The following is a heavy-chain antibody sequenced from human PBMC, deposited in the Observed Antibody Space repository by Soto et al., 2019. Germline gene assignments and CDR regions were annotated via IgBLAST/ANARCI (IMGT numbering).Heavy chain of an antibody. Sequence: SETLSLTCTVSGGSISSGGYYWSWIRQHPGKGLEWIGYIYYSGSTYYNPSLKSRVTISVDTYKNQFSLKLSSVTAADTAVYYCAREESERYYFDYWGQGTLVTVSS. CDR2: IYYSGST. J-gene: IGHJ4*02. V-gene: IGHV4-31*03. CDR1: GGSISSGGYY. CDR3: AREESERYYFDY.